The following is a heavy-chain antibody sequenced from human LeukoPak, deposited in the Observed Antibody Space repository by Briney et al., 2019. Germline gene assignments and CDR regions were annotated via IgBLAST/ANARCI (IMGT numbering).Heavy chain of an antibody. CDR2: VYYGGIT. CDR3: ARGADPHV. CDR1: GGSIDNYY. V-gene: IGHV4-59*01. J-gene: IGHJ1*01. Sequence: LETLSLTCTVSGGSIDNYYWTWIRQPPGKGLEWIGYVYYGGITKYNPSLMSRVSISVDTSKNQFSLKVRAVTAADTAFYYCARGADPHVWGQGALVTVSS.